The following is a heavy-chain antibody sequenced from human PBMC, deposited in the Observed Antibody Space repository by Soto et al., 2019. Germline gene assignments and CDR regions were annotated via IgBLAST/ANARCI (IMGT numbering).Heavy chain of an antibody. CDR2: IIPIFGTA. D-gene: IGHD6-19*01. J-gene: IGHJ6*02. CDR1: GGTFSSYA. V-gene: IGHV1-69*13. Sequence: ASVKVSCKASGGTFSSYAISWVRQAPGQGLEWMGGIIPIFGTANYAQKFQGRVTITADESTSTAYMELSSLRSEDTAVYYCARYSGWYIFSVVGYYYYGMDVWGQGTTVTVSS. CDR3: ARYSGWYIFSVVGYYYYGMDV.